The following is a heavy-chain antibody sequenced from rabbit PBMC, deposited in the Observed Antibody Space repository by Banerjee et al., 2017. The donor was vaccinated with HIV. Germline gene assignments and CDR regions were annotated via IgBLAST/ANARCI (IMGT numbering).Heavy chain of an antibody. CDR2: IGAGRGAT. D-gene: IGHD6-1*01. V-gene: IGHV1S40*01. CDR1: GFSFSSSYY. Sequence: QSLEESGGDLVKPEGSLTLTCTASGFSFSSSYYMCWVRQAPGKGLEWIGCIGAGRGATYYASWANGRFTISKTSSTTVTLQMTSLTAADTATYFCARHYGGTYGYGFNLWGQGTLVTVS. CDR3: ARHYGGTYGYGFNL. J-gene: IGHJ4*01.